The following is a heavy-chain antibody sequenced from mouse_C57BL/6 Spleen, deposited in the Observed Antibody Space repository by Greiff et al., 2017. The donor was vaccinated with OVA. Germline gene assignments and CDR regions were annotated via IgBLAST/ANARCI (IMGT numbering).Heavy chain of an antibody. CDR3: AVQLGQMYYFDY. V-gene: IGHV1-69*01. D-gene: IGHD4-1*02. CDR1: GYTFTSYW. CDR2: IDPSDSYT. Sequence: QVQLKQPGAELVMPGASVKLSCKASGYTFTSYWMHWVKQRPGQGLEWIGEIDPSDSYTNYNQKFKGKSTLTVDKSSSTAYMQLSSLTSEDSAVYYCAVQLGQMYYFDYWGQGTTLTVSS. J-gene: IGHJ2*01.